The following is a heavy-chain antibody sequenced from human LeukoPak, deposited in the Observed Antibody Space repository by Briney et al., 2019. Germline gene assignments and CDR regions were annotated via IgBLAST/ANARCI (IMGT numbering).Heavy chain of an antibody. D-gene: IGHD3-10*01. V-gene: IGHV1-8*01. CDR2: MNPNSGNT. J-gene: IGHJ4*02. CDR3: ARVGLTMVRGVISPPYYFDY. CDR1: GYTFTSYD. Sequence: ASVKASCKASGYTFTSYDINWVRQATGQGLEWMGWMNPNSGNTGYAQKFQGRVTMTRNTSISTAYMELSSLRSEDTAVYYCARVGLTMVRGVISPPYYFDYWGQGTLVTVSS.